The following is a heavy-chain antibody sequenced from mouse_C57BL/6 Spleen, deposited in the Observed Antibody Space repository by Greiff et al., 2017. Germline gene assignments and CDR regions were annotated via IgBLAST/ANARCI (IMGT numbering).Heavy chain of an antibody. D-gene: IGHD2-1*01. Sequence: QVQLQQSGPELVKPGASVKISCKASGYAFSSSWMNWVKQRPGKGLEWIGRIYPGDGDTNYNGKFKGKATLTADKSSSTAYMQLSSLTSEDSAVYFCARPYGNSAGFAYWGQGTLVTVSA. V-gene: IGHV1-82*01. J-gene: IGHJ3*01. CDR1: GYAFSSSW. CDR3: ARPYGNSAGFAY. CDR2: IYPGDGDT.